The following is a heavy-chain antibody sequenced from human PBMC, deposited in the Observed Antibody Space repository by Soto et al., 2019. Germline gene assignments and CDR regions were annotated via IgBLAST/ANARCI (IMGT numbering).Heavy chain of an antibody. CDR2: IKRRGSS. J-gene: IGHJ4*02. D-gene: IGHD2-15*01. CDR3: VRAKLAGRGGFDY. CDR1: GYSIGTAYY. V-gene: IGHV4-38-2*01. Sequence: PSETLSLTCAVSGYSIGTAYYWGWIRQPPGKGLEWIASIKRRGSSNDRQPHKRRVTSPIDAPKTPFSLSLASVNAEETAVYYCVRAKLAGRGGFDYWGQGILVTVSS.